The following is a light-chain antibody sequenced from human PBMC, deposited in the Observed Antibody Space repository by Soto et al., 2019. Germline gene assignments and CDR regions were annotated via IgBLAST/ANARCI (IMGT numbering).Light chain of an antibody. V-gene: IGLV2-14*01. CDR3: SSYTSSSTRV. J-gene: IGLJ2*01. CDR1: SSDVGGYPY. Sequence: QSALTQPASVSGSPRQSITISCTGTSSDVGGYPYVSWYQQHPGKAPKLMIYDVSHRPPGVSNRYAGSKSGNTASLTISGLQADDEADYYCSSYTSSSTRVFGGGTQLTVL. CDR2: DVS.